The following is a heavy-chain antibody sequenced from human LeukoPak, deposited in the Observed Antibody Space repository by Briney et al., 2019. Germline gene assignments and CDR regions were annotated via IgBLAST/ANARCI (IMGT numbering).Heavy chain of an antibody. Sequence: PGGSLRLSCAASGFTFSSYWMNWVRQAPGKGLEWLANIRQDGNEKHYVDSVKGRFTMSRDNAKNSLYLQMNSLRAEDTAVYYCVRDVSGSGYGDYWGQGTLVTVSS. D-gene: IGHD5-18*01. J-gene: IGHJ4*02. CDR2: IRQDGNEK. V-gene: IGHV3-7*01. CDR3: VRDVSGSGYGDY. CDR1: GFTFSSYW.